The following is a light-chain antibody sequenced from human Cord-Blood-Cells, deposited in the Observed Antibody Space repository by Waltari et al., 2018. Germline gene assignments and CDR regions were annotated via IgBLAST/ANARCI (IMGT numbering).Light chain of an antibody. CDR2: EVS. Sequence: QSALTQPASVSGSPGQSITISCTGTSSDVGSSNLVSWYQQHPGKAPKLMIYEVSKRPSGVSNRFSGSKSGNTASLTISGLQAEDEADYYCCSYAGSSTVFGGGTKLTVL. J-gene: IGLJ3*02. CDR3: CSYAGSSTV. V-gene: IGLV2-23*02. CDR1: SSDVGSSNL.